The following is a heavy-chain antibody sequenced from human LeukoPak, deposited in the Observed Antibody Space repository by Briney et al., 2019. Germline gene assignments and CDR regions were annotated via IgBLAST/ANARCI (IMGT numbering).Heavy chain of an antibody. D-gene: IGHD1-26*01. CDR1: GYTFSAYF. V-gene: IGHV1-2*02. Sequence: GASVKISCKASGYTFSAYFLHWVRQAPGQGLEWMGWINPNSGGTNYAQKFQGRVTMTRDTSISTAYMELSRLRSDDTAVYYCARDPGGSYYIDYWGQGTLVTVSS. J-gene: IGHJ4*02. CDR2: INPNSGGT. CDR3: ARDPGGSYYIDY.